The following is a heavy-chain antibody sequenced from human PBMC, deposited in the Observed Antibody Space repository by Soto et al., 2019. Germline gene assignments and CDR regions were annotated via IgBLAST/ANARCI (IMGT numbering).Heavy chain of an antibody. CDR2: INAGNGNT. J-gene: IGHJ4*02. D-gene: IGHD6-19*01. CDR1: GYTFTGYA. V-gene: IGHV1-3*01. Sequence: ASVKVSCKASGYTFTGYAMHWVRQAPGQRLEWMGWINAGNGNTKYSQKFQGRVTITRNTSASTAYMELSSLRSEDTAVYYCARAWAVPPDFDYWGPGTLVTVS. CDR3: ARAWAVPPDFDY.